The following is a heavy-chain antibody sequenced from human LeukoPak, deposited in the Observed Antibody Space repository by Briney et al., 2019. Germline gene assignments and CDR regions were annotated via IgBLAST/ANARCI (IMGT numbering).Heavy chain of an antibody. D-gene: IGHD3-10*01. CDR3: AKNGDDITMVRGAVDY. J-gene: IGHJ4*02. CDR2: ISGSGGST. Sequence: PGGSLRLSCAASGFTVSSNYMSWVRQAAGKGLEWVSAISGSGGSTYYADSVKGRFTISRDNSKNTLYLQMNSLRAEDTAVYYCAKNGDDITMVRGAVDYWGQGTLVTVSS. CDR1: GFTVSSNY. V-gene: IGHV3-23*01.